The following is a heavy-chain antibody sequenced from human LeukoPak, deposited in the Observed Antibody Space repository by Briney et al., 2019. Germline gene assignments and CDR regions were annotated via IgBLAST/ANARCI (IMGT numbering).Heavy chain of an antibody. Sequence: GESLKISCKGSGYSFTSYWIGWVRQAPGKGLEWVATINRAGNEKYYVDPVKGRFIISRDNAKNSLYLQMNSLRVEDTAVYYCARLVGDRTIYDYWGQGTLVTVSS. V-gene: IGHV3-7*01. J-gene: IGHJ4*02. CDR2: INRAGNEK. CDR3: ARLVGDRTIYDY. D-gene: IGHD1-26*01. CDR1: GYSFTSYW.